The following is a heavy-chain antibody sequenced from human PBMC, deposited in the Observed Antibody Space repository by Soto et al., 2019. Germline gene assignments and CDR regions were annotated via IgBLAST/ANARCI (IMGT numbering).Heavy chain of an antibody. V-gene: IGHV4-59*11. J-gene: IGHJ4*02. D-gene: IGHD6-19*01. CDR2: IFYSGST. Sequence: SETLSHTYTVSGGSISGRYWIWIRQSPGKGLEWIGHIFYSGSTNYNPSLKSRVTLSADPSKNQFSLRLSSVTAADTAVYYCSRVGSSGWSPHYWGKG. CDR3: SRVGSSGWSPHY. CDR1: GGSISGRY.